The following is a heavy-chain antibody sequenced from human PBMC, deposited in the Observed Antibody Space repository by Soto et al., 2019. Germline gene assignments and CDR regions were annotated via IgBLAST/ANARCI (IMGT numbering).Heavy chain of an antibody. J-gene: IGHJ6*03. D-gene: IGHD6-6*01. CDR3: ARRQLADYYYYMDV. V-gene: IGHV5-51*01. CDR2: IYPGGSYT. CDR1: GYSFSSYW. Sequence: GEALKISCKGSGYSFSSYWIRWVRQMPGKGLGWMGSIYPGGSYTTYSPSFQGQVTISADKSINTAYLQWSSLKASDTAMYYCARRQLADYYYYMDVWGKGTTVTVSS.